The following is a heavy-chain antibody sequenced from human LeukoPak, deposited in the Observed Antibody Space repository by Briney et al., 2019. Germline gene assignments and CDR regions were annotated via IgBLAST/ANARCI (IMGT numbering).Heavy chain of an antibody. CDR2: ISGGGGST. CDR3: AKDRVSRLVLPAGDFDY. V-gene: IGHV3-23*01. D-gene: IGHD2-2*01. J-gene: IGHJ4*02. Sequence: GGSLRLSCAASGFTFSSYAMNWVRQAPGKGLEWVSAISGGGGSTYYADSVKGRFTISRDNSKNTLYLQMNSLRAEDTALYYCAKDRVSRLVLPAGDFDYWGQGTLVSVSS. CDR1: GFTFSSYA.